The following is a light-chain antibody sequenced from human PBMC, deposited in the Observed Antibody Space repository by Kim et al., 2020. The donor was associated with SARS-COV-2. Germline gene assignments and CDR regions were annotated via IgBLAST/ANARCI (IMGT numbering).Light chain of an antibody. V-gene: IGLV6-57*04. CDR3: QSFDSRSVV. J-gene: IGLJ2*01. Sequence: NFMLTQPHSVSESPGKTVTISCTRSSGSIASNDVQWYQQRPGSAPTSVIYEDNQRPSGVPDRFSGSIDSSSNSASLTISGLQTDDEADYYCQSFDSRSVVIGGGTQLTVL. CDR1: SGSIASND. CDR2: EDN.